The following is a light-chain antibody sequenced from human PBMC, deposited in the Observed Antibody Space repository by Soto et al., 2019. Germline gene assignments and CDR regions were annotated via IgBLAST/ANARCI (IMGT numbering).Light chain of an antibody. Sequence: QSALTQPRSVSGSPGQSVTISCTGTSSDVGGHNHVSWYQQHPGKAPKLMIYDVIKRPSGVPDRFSGSKSGITASLTISGLQADDEADYSCCSYAGNYTFAFGSGTKLTVL. J-gene: IGLJ1*01. CDR1: SSDVGGHNH. CDR3: CSYAGNYTFA. V-gene: IGLV2-11*01. CDR2: DVI.